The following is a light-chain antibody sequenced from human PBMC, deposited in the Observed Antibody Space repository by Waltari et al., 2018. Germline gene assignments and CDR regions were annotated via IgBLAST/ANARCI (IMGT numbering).Light chain of an antibody. V-gene: IGLV6-57*03. CDR3: HSYDSSSQV. J-gene: IGLJ3*02. CDR2: EHN. Sequence: NFMLTQPHSVSESPGKTVTLSCTRSSGSVASSYVQWYQQRPGSAPTIVIYEHNQRPSGVPDRFSGSIDSSSNSASLTISGLTTEDEADYYCHSYDSSSQVFGGGTRLTVL. CDR1: SGSVASSY.